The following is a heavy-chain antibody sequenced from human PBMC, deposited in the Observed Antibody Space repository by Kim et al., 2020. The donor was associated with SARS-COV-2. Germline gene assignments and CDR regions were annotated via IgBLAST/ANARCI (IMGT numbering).Heavy chain of an antibody. D-gene: IGHD5-12*01. CDR2: IIPSDGRT. J-gene: IGHJ6*02. CDR3: ARSVATNGLDV. Sequence: ASVKVSCRSSGYTFTTYYIHWVRQAPGQGLEWMGVIIPSDGRTNYAQRFQGKVTLTRDTSTSTVYMACSSLISEDTAVYYCARSVATNGLDVWGQGTTVTVSS. V-gene: IGHV1-46*01. CDR1: GYTFTTYY.